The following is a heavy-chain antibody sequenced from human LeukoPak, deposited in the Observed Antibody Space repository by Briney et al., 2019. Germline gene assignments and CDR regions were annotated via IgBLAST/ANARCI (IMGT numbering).Heavy chain of an antibody. CDR1: GDSVSPNSHP. J-gene: IGHJ4*02. CDR3: AREGRGDVDFVY. Sequence: QTLSLPYAISGDSVSPNSHPWESVRQSPSRGLGLQGRTYYRSKWYNNYAVHGKSRITINPDTSPNQYSQQLNSLTPEDTAFYYCAREGRGDVDFVYWGEGTLVTVSS. V-gene: IGHV6-1*01. CDR2: TYYRSKWYN. D-gene: IGHD3-10*02.